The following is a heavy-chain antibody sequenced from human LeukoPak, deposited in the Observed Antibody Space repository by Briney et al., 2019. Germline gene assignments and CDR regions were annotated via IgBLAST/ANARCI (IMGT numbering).Heavy chain of an antibody. Sequence: SETLSLTCTVSGGSISSYYWSWTRQPPGKGLEWIGYIYYSGSTNYNPSLKSRVTISVDTSKNQFSLKLSSVTAADTAVYYCARAGYSSGSYYFDYWGQGTLVTVSS. CDR2: IYYSGST. CDR3: ARAGYSSGSYYFDY. CDR1: GGSISSYY. J-gene: IGHJ4*02. V-gene: IGHV4-59*01. D-gene: IGHD6-19*01.